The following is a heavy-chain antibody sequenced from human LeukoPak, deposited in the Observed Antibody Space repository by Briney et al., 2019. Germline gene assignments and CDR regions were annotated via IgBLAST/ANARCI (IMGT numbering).Heavy chain of an antibody. CDR1: GGSFSGYY. V-gene: IGHV4-34*01. CDR3: ARERRFNCSSTSCYFYYYYYMDV. D-gene: IGHD2-2*01. J-gene: IGHJ6*03. Sequence: SETLSPTCAVYGGSFSGYYWSWIRQPPGKGLEWIGEINHSGSTNYNPSLKSRVTISVDTSKNQFSLKLSSVTAADTAVYYCARERRFNCSSTSCYFYYYYYMDVRGKGTTVTVSS. CDR2: INHSGST.